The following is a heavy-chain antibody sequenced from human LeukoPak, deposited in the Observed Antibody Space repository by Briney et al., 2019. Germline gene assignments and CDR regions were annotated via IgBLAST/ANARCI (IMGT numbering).Heavy chain of an antibody. V-gene: IGHV1-2*02. Sequence: ASVKVSCKASGYTFTGYYMHWVRQAPGQGLVWMGWINPNSGGTNYEQKFQGRVIMTRDTSISTAYMELSRLRFDDTAVYYCARHMTTANNWFDPWGQGTLVTVSS. CDR3: ARHMTTANNWFDP. J-gene: IGHJ5*02. CDR2: INPNSGGT. D-gene: IGHD4-17*01. CDR1: GYTFTGYY.